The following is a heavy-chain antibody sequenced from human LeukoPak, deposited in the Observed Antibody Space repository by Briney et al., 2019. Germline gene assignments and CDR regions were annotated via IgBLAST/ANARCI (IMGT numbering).Heavy chain of an antibody. V-gene: IGHV1-2*02. CDR1: GYTFTGYY. CDR2: INPNSGGT. CDR3: ASSVATIICLYY. D-gene: IGHD5-12*01. J-gene: IGHJ4*02. Sequence: ASVKVSCKASGYTFTGYYMHWVRQAPGQGLEWMGWINPNSGGTNYAQKFQGRVTMTRDTSISTAYMELSRLGSDDTAVYYCASSVATIICLYYWGQGTLVTVSS.